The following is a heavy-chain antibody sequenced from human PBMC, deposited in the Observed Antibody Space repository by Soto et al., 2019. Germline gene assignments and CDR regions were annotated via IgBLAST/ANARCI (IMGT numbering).Heavy chain of an antibody. Sequence: QVHLVQSGAEVKKPGASVKVSCKASGYTFTGNYIHWVRQAPGQGLEWMGWVNPDNGGTTSAQKFQGTVTKTRDTSGTTAYMELSRLTSDDTAVYYCARDPRPPSGWLGFWEYGMDVWGQVTTVTVSS. CDR1: GYTFTGNY. CDR2: VNPDNGGT. D-gene: IGHD3-3*01. CDR3: ARDPRPPSGWLGFWEYGMDV. V-gene: IGHV1-2*02. J-gene: IGHJ6*02.